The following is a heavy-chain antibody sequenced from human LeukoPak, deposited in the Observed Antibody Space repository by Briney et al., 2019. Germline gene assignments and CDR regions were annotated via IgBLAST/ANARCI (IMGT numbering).Heavy chain of an antibody. CDR3: VRDRTKYCSSTSCPLDY. J-gene: IGHJ4*02. V-gene: IGHV1-2*02. Sequence: ASVKVSCKASGHTFTNYGITWVRQAPGQGLEWMGWINPNSGGTNYAQKFQGRVTMTRDTSISTAYMELSRLRSDDTAVYYCVRDRTKYCSSTSCPLDYWGQGTLVTVSS. CDR1: GHTFTNYG. CDR2: INPNSGGT. D-gene: IGHD2-2*01.